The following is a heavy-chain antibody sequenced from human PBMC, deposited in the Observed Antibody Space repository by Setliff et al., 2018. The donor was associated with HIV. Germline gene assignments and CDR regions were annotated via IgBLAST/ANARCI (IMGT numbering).Heavy chain of an antibody. D-gene: IGHD2-21*02. Sequence: ASVKVSCKASGYRFTGFAIHWVRQAPGQRFEWMGWINAGTGNTKYSQKFQDRVTIPRDKFTNMVFLQMTGLTVDDTAVYYCASGLLFFGDVRDGFWGQGTPVTVSS. CDR2: INAGTGNT. CDR3: ASGLLFFGDVRDGF. J-gene: IGHJ4*02. CDR1: GYRFTGFA. V-gene: IGHV1-3*01.